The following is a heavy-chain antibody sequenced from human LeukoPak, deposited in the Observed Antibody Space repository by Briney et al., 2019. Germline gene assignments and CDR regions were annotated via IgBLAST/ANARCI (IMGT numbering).Heavy chain of an antibody. CDR3: AELGITMIGGV. Sequence: PGGSLRLSCAASGFTFSSYEMNWVRQAPGKGLEWVSYISSSGSTIYYADSVKGRFTISGDNAKNSLYLQMNSLRAEDTAVYYCAELGITMIGGVWGKGTTVTIPS. V-gene: IGHV3-48*03. D-gene: IGHD3-10*02. CDR2: ISSSGSTI. J-gene: IGHJ6*04. CDR1: GFTFSSYE.